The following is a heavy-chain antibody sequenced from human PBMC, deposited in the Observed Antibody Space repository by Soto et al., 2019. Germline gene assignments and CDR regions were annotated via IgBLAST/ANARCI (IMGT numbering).Heavy chain of an antibody. CDR1: GYSFTSHW. Sequence: GESLKISCRGSGYSFTSHWIGWVRQVPGKGLEWMGIIYPGDSDTRYSPSFQGQVTISADKSISTAYLQWSSLKASDTAMYYCSRHPGTMDTDDLEYWGQGTLVTVSA. J-gene: IGHJ4*02. D-gene: IGHD1-1*01. V-gene: IGHV5-51*01. CDR3: SRHPGTMDTDDLEY. CDR2: IYPGDSDT.